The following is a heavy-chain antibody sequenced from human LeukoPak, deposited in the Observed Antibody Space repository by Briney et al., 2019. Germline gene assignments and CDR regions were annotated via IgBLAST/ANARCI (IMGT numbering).Heavy chain of an antibody. CDR3: ARGARFHPQSTY. J-gene: IGHJ4*02. V-gene: IGHV3-7*01. D-gene: IGHD4-11*01. CDR1: GFTFSTYW. CDR2: IKQDGSEK. Sequence: GGSLRLSCAASGFTFSTYWMSWVRQAPGKGREWVANIKQDGSEKYYVDSAMGRFTISRDNAKSSLYLQMNSLRAEDTAVYYCARGARFHPQSTYWGQGTLVTVSS.